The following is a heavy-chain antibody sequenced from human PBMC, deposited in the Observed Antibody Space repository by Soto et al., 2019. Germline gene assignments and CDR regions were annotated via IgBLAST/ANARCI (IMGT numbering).Heavy chain of an antibody. CDR2: IIPIFGTA. Sequence: GASVKVSCKASGGTFSSYAISWVRQAPGQGLEWMGGIIPIFGTANYAQKFQGRVTITADESTSTAYMELSSLRSEDTAVYYCARGGGSTSPQKSITYGMDVWGQGTTVTVSS. D-gene: IGHD2-2*01. CDR1: GGTFSSYA. CDR3: ARGGGSTSPQKSITYGMDV. V-gene: IGHV1-69*13. J-gene: IGHJ6*02.